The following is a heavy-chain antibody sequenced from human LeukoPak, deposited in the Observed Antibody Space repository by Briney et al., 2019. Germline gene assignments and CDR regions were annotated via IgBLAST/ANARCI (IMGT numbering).Heavy chain of an antibody. Sequence: SETLSLTCTVSGGSISTYYWSWVRQPPGKGLEWIGNIYNGVPTFFNPSLKSRVTISVDTSRRQFSLELASVTAADTAVYYCVQATGWPGFDYWGQGILVTVSS. CDR3: VQATGWPGFDY. V-gene: IGHV4-4*09. CDR1: GGSISTYY. J-gene: IGHJ4*02. D-gene: IGHD6-19*01. CDR2: IYNGVPT.